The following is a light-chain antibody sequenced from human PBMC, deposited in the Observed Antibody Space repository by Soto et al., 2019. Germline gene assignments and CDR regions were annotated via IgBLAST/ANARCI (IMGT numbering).Light chain of an antibody. CDR1: SSDVGAYNY. Sequence: QSVLTQPASVSGSPGQSITISCTGTSSDVGAYNYVSWFQQQPGKAPRLMIYDVTNRPSGVFDRFSGSKSGNTASLTISGLQAEDEADFYCSSHTTPGIHVFGTGNKVTVL. J-gene: IGLJ1*01. CDR3: SSHTTPGIHV. V-gene: IGLV2-14*03. CDR2: DVT.